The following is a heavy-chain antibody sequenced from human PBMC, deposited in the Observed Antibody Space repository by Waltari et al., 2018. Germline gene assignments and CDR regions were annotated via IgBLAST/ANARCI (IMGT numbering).Heavy chain of an antibody. V-gene: IGHV4-39*01. D-gene: IGHD5-18*01. CDR1: GGSISSSSYY. CDR3: ARHIRVDTAMVIDY. J-gene: IGHJ4*02. CDR2: IYYSGST. Sequence: QLQLQESGPGLVKPSETLSLTCTVSGGSISSSSYYWGWIRTPPGKGLEWIGSIYYSGSTYYNPSLKSRVTISVDTSKNQFSLKLSSVTAADTAVYYCARHIRVDTAMVIDYWGQGTLVTVSS.